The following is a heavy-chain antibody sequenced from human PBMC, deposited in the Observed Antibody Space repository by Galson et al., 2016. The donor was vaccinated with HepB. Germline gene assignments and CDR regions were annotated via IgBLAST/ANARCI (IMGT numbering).Heavy chain of an antibody. CDR3: ERVRGGLCPTTIDS. D-gene: IGHD2-15*01. CDR2: IDSAGTGI. V-gene: IGHV3-74*01. Sequence: SLRLSCAASGFTFRYSWMHWVRQAPGEGLIWVAQIDSAGTGIVYTDSVRGRFIASRDNARNTLSLRLTGLRAEDTAVYYCERVRGGLCPTTIDSWGQGTLVTVSS. CDR1: GFTFRYSW. J-gene: IGHJ4*02.